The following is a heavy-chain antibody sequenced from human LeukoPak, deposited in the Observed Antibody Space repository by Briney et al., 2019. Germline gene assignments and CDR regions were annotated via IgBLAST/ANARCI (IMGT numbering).Heavy chain of an antibody. D-gene: IGHD2-15*01. J-gene: IGHJ3*02. CDR2: IYYSGST. CDR1: GGSISSGDYY. V-gene: IGHV4-30-4*08. Sequence: SQTLSLTCTVSGGSISSGDYYWSWIRQPPGKGLEWIGYIYYSGSTYYNPSLKSRVTISVDTSKNQFSLKLSSVAAADTAVYYCARDIWGTYCSGGSCYSYAFDIWGQGTMVTVSS. CDR3: ARDIWGTYCSGGSCYSYAFDI.